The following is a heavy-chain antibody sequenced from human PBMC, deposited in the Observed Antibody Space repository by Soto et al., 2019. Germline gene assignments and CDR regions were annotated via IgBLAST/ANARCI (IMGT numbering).Heavy chain of an antibody. CDR3: ARVMTGNCSGGSCYLGWFDP. CDR1: GYTFTSYG. D-gene: IGHD2-15*01. CDR2: ISAYNGNT. J-gene: IGHJ5*02. V-gene: IGHV1-18*01. Sequence: ASVKVSCKASGYTFTSYGISWVRQAPGQGLEWMGWISAYNGNTNYAQKLQGRVTMTTDTSTSTAYMELRSLRSDDTAVYYCARVMTGNCSGGSCYLGWFDPWGQGTLVTVSS.